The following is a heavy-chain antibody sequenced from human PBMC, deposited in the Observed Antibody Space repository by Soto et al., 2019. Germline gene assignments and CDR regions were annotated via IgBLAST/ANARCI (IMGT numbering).Heavy chain of an antibody. Sequence: EVQLVESGGGLIQPGGSLRLSCAASGFTVSSNYMSWVRQAPGKGLEWVSVIYSGGSTYYADSVKGRFTISRDNSKNTLYLQMNSLRAEDTAVYYCAREGCSGGSCSFDYWGQGTLVTVSS. D-gene: IGHD2-15*01. CDR3: AREGCSGGSCSFDY. CDR1: GFTVSSNY. CDR2: IYSGGST. J-gene: IGHJ4*02. V-gene: IGHV3-53*01.